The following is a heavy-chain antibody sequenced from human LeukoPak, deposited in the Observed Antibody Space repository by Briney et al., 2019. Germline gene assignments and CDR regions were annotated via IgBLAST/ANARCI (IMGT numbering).Heavy chain of an antibody. CDR2: INPNSGGT. J-gene: IGHJ5*02. CDR3: AGLEVRGVILKYNWFDP. V-gene: IGHV1-2*02. CDR1: GYTFTGYY. D-gene: IGHD3-10*01. Sequence: ASVKVSCKASGYTFTGYYMHWVRQAPGQGLEWMGWINPNSGGTNYAQKFQGRVTMTRDTSISTAYMELSRLRSDDTAVYYCAGLEVRGVILKYNWFDPWGQGTLVTVSS.